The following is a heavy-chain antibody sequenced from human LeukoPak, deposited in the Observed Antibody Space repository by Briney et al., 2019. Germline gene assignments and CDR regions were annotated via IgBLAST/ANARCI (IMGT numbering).Heavy chain of an antibody. V-gene: IGHV1-18*01. Sequence: GASVKVSCKASGYPFYTYGISGVRQAPGQGLEWMGWISVYNGNTNYTQKLQGRLTLTTDTSTSSAYMELRSLRSDDTAMYYCVRDRSGPFDSWGQGTLVIVSS. J-gene: IGHJ4*02. CDR2: ISVYNGNT. CDR1: GYPFYTYG. D-gene: IGHD3-10*01. CDR3: VRDRSGPFDS.